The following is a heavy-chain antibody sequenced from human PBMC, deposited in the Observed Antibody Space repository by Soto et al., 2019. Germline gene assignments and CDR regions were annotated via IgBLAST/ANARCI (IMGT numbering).Heavy chain of an antibody. J-gene: IGHJ5*02. CDR2: IIPILGIA. D-gene: IGHD2-21*02. Sequence: ASLKVSCKASGGTFSSYTISWVRQAPGQGLEWMGRIIPILGIANYAQKFQGRVTITADKSTSTAYMELSSLRSEDTAVYYCARDEGNCGGDCYREGWFDPWGQGTLVTVSS. CDR3: ARDEGNCGGDCYREGWFDP. CDR1: GGTFSSYT. V-gene: IGHV1-69*04.